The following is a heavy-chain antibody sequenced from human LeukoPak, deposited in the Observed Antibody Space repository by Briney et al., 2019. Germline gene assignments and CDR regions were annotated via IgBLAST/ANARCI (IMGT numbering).Heavy chain of an antibody. V-gene: IGHV3-30*02. CDR2: IRYDGSNK. J-gene: IGHJ6*03. Sequence: GGSLRLSCAASGFTFSSYGMHWVRQAPGKGLEWVAFIRYDGSNKYYADSVKGRFTISRDNSKNTLYLQMNSLRAEDTAVYYCAKGPSRVGNYYYYYMDVWGKGTTVTVSS. D-gene: IGHD7-27*01. CDR3: AKGPSRVGNYYYYYMDV. CDR1: GFTFSSYG.